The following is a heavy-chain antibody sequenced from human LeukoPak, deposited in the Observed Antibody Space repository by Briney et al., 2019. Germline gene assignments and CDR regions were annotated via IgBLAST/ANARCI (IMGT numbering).Heavy chain of an antibody. D-gene: IGHD2-2*01. V-gene: IGHV3-30*18. CDR2: ISYDGGNI. J-gene: IGHJ4*02. Sequence: PGGSLRLSCAASGFAFSSYGMHWVRQAPGRGLEWVAIISYDGGNIYYADSVRGRFTISRDNSKNTLYLQMNSLRAEDTAVYYCAKDLSRRSSSFDYWGQGTLVTLSS. CDR3: AKDLSRRSSSFDY. CDR1: GFAFSSYG.